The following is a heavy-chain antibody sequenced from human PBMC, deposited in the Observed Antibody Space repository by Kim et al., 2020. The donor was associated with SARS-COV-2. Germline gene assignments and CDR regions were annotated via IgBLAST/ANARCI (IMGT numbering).Heavy chain of an antibody. D-gene: IGHD5-18*01. J-gene: IGHJ4*02. CDR2: ISYDGTNK. V-gene: IGHV3-30*18. CDR1: GFTFSSYG. CDR3: AKGLIQLWLSVGGY. Sequence: GGSLRLSCAASGFTFSSYGMHWVRQAPGKGLEWVAVISYDGTNKYYADSVKGRFTISRDNSKNTLYLQMSSLRPEDTAVYYCAKGLIQLWLSVGGYWGQG.